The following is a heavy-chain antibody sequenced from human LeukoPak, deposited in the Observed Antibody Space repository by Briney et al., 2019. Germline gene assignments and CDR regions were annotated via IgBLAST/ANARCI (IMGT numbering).Heavy chain of an antibody. Sequence: PGGSLRLSCAASGFTFSSYGMHWVRQAPGKGLEWVAVISYDGSNKYYADSVKGRFTISRDNSKNTLYLQMNSLRAEDTAVYYCANVDTAMVSSSWGQGTLVTVSS. J-gene: IGHJ4*02. CDR3: ANVDTAMVSSS. CDR2: ISYDGSNK. CDR1: GFTFSSYG. D-gene: IGHD5-18*01. V-gene: IGHV3-30*18.